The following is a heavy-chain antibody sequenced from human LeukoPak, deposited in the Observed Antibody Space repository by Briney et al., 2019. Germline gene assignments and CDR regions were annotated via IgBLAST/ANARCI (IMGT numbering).Heavy chain of an antibody. CDR3: ARGDLGSGALRGYYYMDV. J-gene: IGHJ6*03. V-gene: IGHV4-34*01. CDR2: INHSGGT. Sequence: PSETLSLTCAEYGGSFSAYHWSWIRQPPGKGLEWIGEINHSGGTNYNPSLKSRVTISVDTSKNQFSLNLTPVTAADTAVYYCARGDLGSGALRGYYYMDVWGKGTTVTVSS. CDR1: GGSFSAYH. D-gene: IGHD3-16*01.